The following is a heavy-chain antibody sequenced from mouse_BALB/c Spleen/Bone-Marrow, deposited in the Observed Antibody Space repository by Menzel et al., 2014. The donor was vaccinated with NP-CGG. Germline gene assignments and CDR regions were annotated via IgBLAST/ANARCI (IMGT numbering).Heavy chain of an antibody. CDR1: GYTFTSYW. V-gene: IGHV1-69*02. J-gene: IGHJ2*01. D-gene: IGHD2-1*01. CDR2: IDPSDSYT. Sequence: QVQLKESGAELVKPGASVKLSCKASGYTFTSYWMYWVKQRPGQGLEWIGEIDPSDSYTNYNQKFKGKATLTVDKSSSTAYMQLSSLTSEDSAVYYCARGLYGNSGYWGQGTTLTVSS. CDR3: ARGLYGNSGY.